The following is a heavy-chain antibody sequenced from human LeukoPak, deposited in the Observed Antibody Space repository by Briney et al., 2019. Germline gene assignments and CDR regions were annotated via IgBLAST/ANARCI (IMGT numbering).Heavy chain of an antibody. D-gene: IGHD3-16*02. V-gene: IGHV3-30*18. CDR1: GFTFSSYG. Sequence: GGSLRLSCAASGFTFSSYGMPWVRQAPGKGLEWVAVISYDGSNKYYADSVKGRFTISRDNSKNTLYLQMNSLRAEDTAVCYCAKEKTLYYFDYWGQGTLVTVSS. CDR2: ISYDGSNK. CDR3: AKEKTLYYFDY. J-gene: IGHJ4*02.